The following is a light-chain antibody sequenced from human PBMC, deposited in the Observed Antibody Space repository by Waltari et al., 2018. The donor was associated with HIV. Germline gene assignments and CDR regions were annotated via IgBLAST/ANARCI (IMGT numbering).Light chain of an antibody. J-gene: IGLJ2*01. Sequence: NFILTQSHSVSESPGKTVTISCTPSSGGLGSTYIQRYQQRPGRSPDTVIYEDSQRPSGVPNRFSGSVDSSSNSASLTISGLKTEDEADYFCQSYDGTTVVFGGGTRLTVL. CDR1: SGGLGSTY. CDR2: EDS. CDR3: QSYDGTTVV. V-gene: IGLV6-57*01.